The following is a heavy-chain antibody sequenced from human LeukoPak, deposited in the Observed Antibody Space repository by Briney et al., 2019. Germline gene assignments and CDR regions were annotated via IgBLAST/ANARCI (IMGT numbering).Heavy chain of an antibody. CDR3: ARERTMVRGVIFP. J-gene: IGHJ5*02. CDR2: IYYSGST. CDR1: GGSISSSSYY. Sequence: SETLSLTCTVSGGSISSSSYYWGWIRQPPGKGLEWIGSIYYSGSTYYNPSLKSRVTISVDTSKNQFSLKLSSVTAADTAVYYCARERTMVRGVIFPWGQGTLVTVSS. D-gene: IGHD3-10*01. V-gene: IGHV4-39*07.